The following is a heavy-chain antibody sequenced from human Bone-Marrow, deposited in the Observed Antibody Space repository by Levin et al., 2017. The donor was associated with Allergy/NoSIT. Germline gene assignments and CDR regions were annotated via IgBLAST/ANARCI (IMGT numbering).Heavy chain of an antibody. CDR1: GFTFSSYS. Sequence: PGGSLRLSCAASGFTFSSYSMNWVRQAPGKGLEWVSYISSSSSTIYYADSVKGRFTISRDNAKNSLYLQMNSLRAEDTAVYYCARVVLLRDQTYYDILTGYYPFDYWGQGTLVTVSS. V-gene: IGHV3-48*04. D-gene: IGHD3-9*01. J-gene: IGHJ4*02. CDR2: ISSSSSTI. CDR3: ARVVLLRDQTYYDILTGYYPFDY.